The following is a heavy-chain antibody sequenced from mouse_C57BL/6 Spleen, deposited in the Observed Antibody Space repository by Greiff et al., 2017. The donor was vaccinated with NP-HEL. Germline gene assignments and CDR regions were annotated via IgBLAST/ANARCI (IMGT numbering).Heavy chain of an antibody. D-gene: IGHD2-4*01. Sequence: GGGLVQPKGSLKLSCAASGFSFNTYAMNWVRQAPGKGLEWVARIRSKSNNYATYYADSVKDRFTISRDDSESMLYLQMNNLKTEDTAMYYGVRHDYDGTYWGQGTLVTVSA. CDR1: GFSFNTYA. J-gene: IGHJ3*01. V-gene: IGHV10-1*01. CDR2: IRSKSNNYAT. CDR3: VRHDYDGTY.